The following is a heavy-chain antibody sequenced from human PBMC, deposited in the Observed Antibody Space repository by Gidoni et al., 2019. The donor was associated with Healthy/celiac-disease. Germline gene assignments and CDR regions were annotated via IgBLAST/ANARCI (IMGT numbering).Heavy chain of an antibody. J-gene: IGHJ5*02. CDR2: SSGSGGST. CDR1: GFPLTSHS. Sequence: EVQPLESGGGLVKPGGSFGPPCSASGFPLTSHSTSWVRQVPGKGLEWVSASSGSGGSTYYADSVKGRFTISRDNSKNTLYLQMNSLRAEDTAVYYCAKVPIGVGATTGNWFDPWGQGTLVTVSS. V-gene: IGHV3-23*01. CDR3: AKVPIGVGATTGNWFDP. D-gene: IGHD1-26*01.